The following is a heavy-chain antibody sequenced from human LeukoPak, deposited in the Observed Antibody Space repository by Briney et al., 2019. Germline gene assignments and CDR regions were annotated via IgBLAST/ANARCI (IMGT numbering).Heavy chain of an antibody. CDR3: AKGYSSLSYQGYFYYMDV. D-gene: IGHD6-13*01. CDR1: GFTFKNYW. V-gene: IGHV3-74*01. CDR2: INSDGSYT. Sequence: PGGSLRLSCAASGFTFKNYWIHWVRQAPGKGLVWVSRINSDGSYTRYADSVKGRFTISRDNAKNTLYLQMNSLRAEDTAVYYCAKGYSSLSYQGYFYYMDVWGKGTTVTVSS. J-gene: IGHJ6*03.